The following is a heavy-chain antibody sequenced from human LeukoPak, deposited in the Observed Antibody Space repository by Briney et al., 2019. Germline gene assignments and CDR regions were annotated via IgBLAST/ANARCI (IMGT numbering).Heavy chain of an antibody. CDR3: ARVRDYDYVWGRREDAFDI. CDR1: GFTFSSYW. Sequence: GGSLRLSCVASGFTFSSYWMHWVRQDPRKGLVWVSRINSVGSSTNYADSVKGRFTISRDNAKNMLYLQMNSLRAEDTAVYYCARVRDYDYVWGRREDAFDIWGQGTMVTVSS. CDR2: INSVGSST. D-gene: IGHD3-16*01. V-gene: IGHV3-74*01. J-gene: IGHJ3*02.